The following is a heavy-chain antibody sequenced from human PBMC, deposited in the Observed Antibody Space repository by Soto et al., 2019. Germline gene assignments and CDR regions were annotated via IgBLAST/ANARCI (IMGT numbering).Heavy chain of an antibody. CDR3: ARPNGVAVAGTGSPYYYYYGMDV. D-gene: IGHD6-19*01. CDR1: GYTFTSYG. V-gene: IGHV1-18*01. CDR2: ISAYNGNT. J-gene: IGHJ6*02. Sequence: ASVKVSCKASGYTFTSYGISWVRQAPGQGLEWMGWISAYNGNTNYAQKLQGRVTMTTDTSTSTAYMELRSLRSDDTAVYYCARPNGVAVAGTGSPYYYYYGMDVWGQGTTVTVSS.